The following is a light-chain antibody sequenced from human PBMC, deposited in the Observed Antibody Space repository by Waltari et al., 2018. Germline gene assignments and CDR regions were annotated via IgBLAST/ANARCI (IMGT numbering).Light chain of an antibody. Sequence: SYELTQPPSVSVSPGQTASITCPGAKLGDKYACWYQQKSGQSPVLVIYQDSKRPSGIPERFSGSNSGNTATLTISGTQAMDEADYYCQAWDSSTDVVFGGGTKLTVL. CDR1: KLGDKY. CDR3: QAWDSSTDVV. J-gene: IGLJ2*01. V-gene: IGLV3-1*01. CDR2: QDS.